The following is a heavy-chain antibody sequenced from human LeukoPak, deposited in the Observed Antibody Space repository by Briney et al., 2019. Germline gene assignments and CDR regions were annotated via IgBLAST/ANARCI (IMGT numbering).Heavy chain of an antibody. CDR1: GFTFSSYA. J-gene: IGHJ3*02. V-gene: IGHV3-23*01. CDR3: ARDYSPDSGWPRVSAFDI. D-gene: IGHD6-19*01. Sequence: GGSLRLSCAASGFTFSSYAMSWVRQAPGKGLEWVSAIRGSGGSTYYADSAKGRFTISRDNSKNTLYLQMNSLRAEDTAVYYCARDYSPDSGWPRVSAFDIWGQGTMVTVSS. CDR2: IRGSGGST.